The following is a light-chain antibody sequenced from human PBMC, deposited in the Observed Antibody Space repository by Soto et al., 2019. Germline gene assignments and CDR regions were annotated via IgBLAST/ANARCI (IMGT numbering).Light chain of an antibody. CDR1: SGIRND. J-gene: IGKJ5*01. CDR2: KAS. Sequence: IQISKCASSLSAFVGDRVTITCRASSGIRNDLGWYQQKPGKAPRLLIYKASTLKSGVPSRFSGSGSGTEFTLTISSRQPDDFAVYYCQQRSDWSRITFGQGTRLEI. V-gene: IGKV1-17*01. CDR3: QQRSDWSRIT.